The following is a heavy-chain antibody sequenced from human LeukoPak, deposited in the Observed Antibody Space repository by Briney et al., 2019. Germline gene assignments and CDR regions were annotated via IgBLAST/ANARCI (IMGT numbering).Heavy chain of an antibody. Sequence: PSETLSLTCTVSGGSISSYYWSWIRQPPGKGLEWIGYIYYSGYTNYNPSLKSRVTISVDTSKNQFSLKLSSVTAADTAVYYCARRLGYDILNWFDPWGQGTLVTVSP. CDR3: ARRLGYDILNWFDP. D-gene: IGHD3-9*01. CDR1: GGSISSYY. CDR2: IYYSGYT. J-gene: IGHJ5*02. V-gene: IGHV4-59*12.